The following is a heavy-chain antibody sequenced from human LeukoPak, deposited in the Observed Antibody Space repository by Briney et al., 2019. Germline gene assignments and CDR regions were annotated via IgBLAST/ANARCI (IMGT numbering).Heavy chain of an antibody. CDR2: IYYSGST. V-gene: IGHV4-39*01. D-gene: IGHD3-16*02. CDR1: GGSISGSSYY. CDR3: ARTIMITFGGVIAYYMDV. Sequence: SETLSLTCTVSGGSISGSSYYWGWIRQPPGKGLEWIGSIYYSGSTYYNPSPKSRVTISVDTSKNQFSLKLSSVTAADTAVYYCARTIMITFGGVIAYYMDVWGKGTTVTVSS. J-gene: IGHJ6*03.